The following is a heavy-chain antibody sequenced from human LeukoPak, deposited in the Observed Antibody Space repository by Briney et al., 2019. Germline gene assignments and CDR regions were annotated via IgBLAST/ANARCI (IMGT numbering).Heavy chain of an antibody. V-gene: IGHV1-24*01. Sequence: ASVKVSCKVSGYTLTELSMHWVRQAPGKGLEWMGGFDPEDGETIYAQKFQGRVTMTEDTSTDTAYMELSSLRSEDTAVYYCARDPIVVVPAAHNWFDPWGQGTLVTVSS. CDR3: ARDPIVVVPAAHNWFDP. J-gene: IGHJ5*02. D-gene: IGHD2-2*01. CDR1: GYTLTELS. CDR2: FDPEDGET.